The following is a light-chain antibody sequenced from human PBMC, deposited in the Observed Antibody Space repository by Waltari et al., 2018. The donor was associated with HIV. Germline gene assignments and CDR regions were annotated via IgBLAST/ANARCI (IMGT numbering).Light chain of an antibody. V-gene: IGLV2-11*01. CDR2: DVS. Sequence: ISCTGTSSDVGGYNYVSWYQQHPGKAPKLMIYDVSKRPSGVPDRFSGSKSGNTASLTISGLQAEDEADYYCCSYAGSYPYVFGTGTKVTVL. CDR3: CSYAGSYPYV. J-gene: IGLJ1*01. CDR1: SSDVGGYNY.